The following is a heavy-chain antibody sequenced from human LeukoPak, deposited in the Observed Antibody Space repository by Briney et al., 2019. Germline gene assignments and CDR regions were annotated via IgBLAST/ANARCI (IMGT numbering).Heavy chain of an antibody. V-gene: IGHV4-59*01. J-gene: IGHJ4*02. D-gene: IGHD3-22*01. CDR3: ARDSGHYYGHDY. CDR1: GGSIRSYY. Sequence: SETLSLTCTVSGGSIRSYYWSWIRQPPGKGLEWIGYIYYSGSTNYNPSLKSRVTISVNASKNQFSLKLSSVTAADTAVYYCARDSGHYYGHDYWGQGTLVTVSS. CDR2: IYYSGST.